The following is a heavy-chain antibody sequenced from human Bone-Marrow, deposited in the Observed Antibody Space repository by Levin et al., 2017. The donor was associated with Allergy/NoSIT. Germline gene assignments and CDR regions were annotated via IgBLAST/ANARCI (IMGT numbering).Heavy chain of an antibody. CDR3: ARSAAARRRSRSRERGRYYYYGMDV. CDR2: IYYSGST. J-gene: IGHJ6*02. V-gene: IGHV4-59*01. D-gene: IGHD6-6*01. Sequence: SETLPLTCTVSGGSISSYYWSWIRQPPGKGLEWIGYIYYSGSTNYNPSLKSRVTISVDTSKNQFSLKLSSVTAADTAVYYCARSAAARRRSRSRERGRYYYYGMDVWGQGTTVTVSS. CDR1: GGSISSYY.